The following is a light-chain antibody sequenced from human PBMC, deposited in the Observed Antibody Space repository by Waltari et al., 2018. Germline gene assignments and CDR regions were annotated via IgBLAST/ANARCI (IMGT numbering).Light chain of an antibody. CDR2: KKA. V-gene: IGKV1-5*03. CDR1: QNISPW. CDR3: QRYKTSFRT. Sequence: DIQMTQSPSTLSESEGDRVTITCRASQNISPWLAWHQQKPGKAPRLLIYKKATLESGFPSRFSGSGSGTEFTLTISSLQPEDFATYYCQRYKTSFRTFGQGTRVEIK. J-gene: IGKJ1*01.